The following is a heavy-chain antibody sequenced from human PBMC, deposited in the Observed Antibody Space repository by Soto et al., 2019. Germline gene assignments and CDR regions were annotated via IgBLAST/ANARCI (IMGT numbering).Heavy chain of an antibody. Sequence: GSLRLSCAASGFTFSNAWMSWVRQAPGKGLEWVGRIKSKTDGGTTDYAAPVKGRFTISRDDSKNTLYLQMNSLKTEDTAVYYCTTDPPDIVATIDYYYYYMDVWGKGTTVTVSS. CDR2: IKSKTDGGTT. V-gene: IGHV3-15*01. D-gene: IGHD5-12*01. CDR1: GFTFSNAW. CDR3: TTDPPDIVATIDYYYYYMDV. J-gene: IGHJ6*03.